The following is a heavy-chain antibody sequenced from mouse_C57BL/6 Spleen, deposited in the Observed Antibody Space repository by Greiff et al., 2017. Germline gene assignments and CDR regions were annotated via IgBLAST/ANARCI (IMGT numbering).Heavy chain of an antibody. CDR1: GYTFTSYW. CDR2: IDPSDSYT. Sequence: QVQLQQSGAELVMPGASVKLSCKASGYTFTSYWMHWVKQRPGQGLEWIGEIDPSDSYTNYNQKFKGKSTLTVDKSSSTAYMQLSSLTSEDSAFYYCARGTLYYFDYWGQGTTLTVSS. V-gene: IGHV1-69*01. D-gene: IGHD3-3*01. J-gene: IGHJ2*01. CDR3: ARGTLYYFDY.